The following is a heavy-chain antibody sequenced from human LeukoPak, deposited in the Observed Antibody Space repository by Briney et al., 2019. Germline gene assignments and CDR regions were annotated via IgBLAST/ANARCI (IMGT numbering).Heavy chain of an antibody. CDR1: GYTFTSYG. V-gene: IGHV1-18*01. D-gene: IGHD3-9*01. Sequence: ASVKVSCKASGYTFTSYGISWVRQAPGQGLEWMGWISAYNGNTNYAQKLQGRVTMTTDTSTSTAYMELRSLRSDDTAVYYCAVTPNNIFTSNAFEIWAQGTMATVST. CDR2: ISAYNGNT. J-gene: IGHJ3*02. CDR3: AVTPNNIFTSNAFEI.